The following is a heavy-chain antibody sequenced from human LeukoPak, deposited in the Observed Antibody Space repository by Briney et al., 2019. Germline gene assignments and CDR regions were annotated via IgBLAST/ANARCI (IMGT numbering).Heavy chain of an antibody. V-gene: IGHV3-30*18. Sequence: GGSLRLSCAASGFTFGSYGMHWVRQAPGKGLEWVAVISYDGSNKYYADSVKDRFTISRDNSKNTLYLQMNSLRAEDTAVYYCAKESSDYWAQGTLVTVSS. D-gene: IGHD3-10*01. J-gene: IGHJ4*02. CDR2: ISYDGSNK. CDR3: AKESSDY. CDR1: GFTFGSYG.